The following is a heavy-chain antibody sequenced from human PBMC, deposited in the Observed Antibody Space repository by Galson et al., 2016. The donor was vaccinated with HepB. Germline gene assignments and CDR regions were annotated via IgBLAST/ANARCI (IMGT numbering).Heavy chain of an antibody. J-gene: IGHJ4*02. CDR3: ARGTYSSSWLFEY. V-gene: IGHV1-69*13. Sequence: SVKVSCKASGGTFNSYAISWVRQAPGQGLEWMGGIVPFFTTPNYAQQFQGRVTITADESTSTAYMELTSLRSDDTAVYYCARGTYSSSWLFEYWGQGTLVTVSS. CDR1: GGTFNSYA. CDR2: IVPFFTTP. D-gene: IGHD6-13*01.